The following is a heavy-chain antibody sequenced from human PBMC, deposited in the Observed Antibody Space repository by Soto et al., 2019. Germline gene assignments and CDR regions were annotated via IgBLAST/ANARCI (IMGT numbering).Heavy chain of an antibody. Sequence: SETLSPTCTVSGGSISSYYWSWIRQPPGKGLEWIGYIYYSGSTNYNPSLKSRVTISVDTSKNQFSLKLSSVTAADTAVYYCARRRAAAVDFDYWGQGTLVTVSS. J-gene: IGHJ4*02. CDR3: ARRRAAAVDFDY. CDR1: GGSISSYY. V-gene: IGHV4-59*01. D-gene: IGHD6-13*01. CDR2: IYYSGST.